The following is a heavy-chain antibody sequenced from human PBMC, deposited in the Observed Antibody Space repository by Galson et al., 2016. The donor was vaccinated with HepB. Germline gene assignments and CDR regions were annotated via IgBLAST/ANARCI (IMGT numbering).Heavy chain of an antibody. Sequence: SLRLSFAASGFTFDDYTMHWVRQVPGKGLEWVALISWDGRSPDYADSVRGRFIISRDNRQNILYLQMNSLTAEDTALYYCGKDWGSLWESSGKGMDVWGQGTTVIVSS. J-gene: IGHJ6*02. CDR2: ISWDGRSP. V-gene: IGHV3-43*01. CDR3: GKDWGSLWESSGKGMDV. D-gene: IGHD3-10*01. CDR1: GFTFDDYT.